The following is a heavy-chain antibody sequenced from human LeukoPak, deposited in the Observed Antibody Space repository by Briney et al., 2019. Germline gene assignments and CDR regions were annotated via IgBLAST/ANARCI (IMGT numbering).Heavy chain of an antibody. CDR2: IWFDGSNK. D-gene: IGHD3-9*01. CDR1: AFTFTSYG. Sequence: PGRSMSLSCAASAFTFTSYGMHWVRPAPGKGLEWVEVIWFDGSNKSYADSGKGRLTLSRDNSKNTLYLQMNSLRAEDTAVYYCAKSPDYDILTGHPDYWGQGTLVTVSS. V-gene: IGHV3-33*06. J-gene: IGHJ4*02. CDR3: AKSPDYDILTGHPDY.